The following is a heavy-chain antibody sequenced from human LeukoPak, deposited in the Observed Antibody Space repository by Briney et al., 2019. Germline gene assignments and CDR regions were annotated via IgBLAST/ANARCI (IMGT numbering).Heavy chain of an antibody. CDR2: INHSGST. CDR3: ARGSSGNSGY. Sequence: SETLSLTCAVYGGSFSGYYWSWIRQPPGKGLEWIGEINHSGSTNYNPSLKGRVTISVDTSKNQFSLKLSSVTAADTAVYYCARGSSGNSGYWGQGTLVTVSS. J-gene: IGHJ4*02. D-gene: IGHD4-23*01. CDR1: GGSFSGYY. V-gene: IGHV4-34*01.